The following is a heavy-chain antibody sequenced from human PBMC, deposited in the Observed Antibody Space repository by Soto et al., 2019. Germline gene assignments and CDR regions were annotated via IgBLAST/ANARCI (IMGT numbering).Heavy chain of an antibody. CDR2: IYYTGST. CDR1: GGSISSYY. CDR3: ARDGGSISYYYGMDV. D-gene: IGHD2-15*01. Sequence: SETLSLTCSVSGGSISSYYWSWIRQPPGKGLEWIGYIYYTGSTNYNPSLKSRVTISVDTSKNQFSLELSSVTAADTAVYYCARDGGSISYYYGMDVWGQGTTVTVSS. J-gene: IGHJ6*02. V-gene: IGHV4-59*01.